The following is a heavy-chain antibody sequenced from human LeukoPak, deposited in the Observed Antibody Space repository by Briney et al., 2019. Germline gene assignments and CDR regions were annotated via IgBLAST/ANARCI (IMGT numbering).Heavy chain of an antibody. Sequence: GGSLRLSCAASGFTLDDYDIHWVRQAPGKGLEWVSGVSWKSGRIGCADSVKDRFTVSRDTAKNSLYLQLNSLRAEDTALYYCAKARYDSSGYSGRPFDYWGQGTLVTVSS. J-gene: IGHJ4*02. CDR1: GFTLDDYD. D-gene: IGHD3-22*01. CDR3: AKARYDSSGYSGRPFDY. CDR2: VSWKSGRI. V-gene: IGHV3-9*01.